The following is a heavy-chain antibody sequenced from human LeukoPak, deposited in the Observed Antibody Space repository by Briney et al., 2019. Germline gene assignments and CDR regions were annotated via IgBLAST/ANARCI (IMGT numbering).Heavy chain of an antibody. CDR2: ISAYNGNT. J-gene: IGHJ5*02. CDR1: GYTFTSYY. D-gene: IGHD2-15*01. CDR3: ARGGGYCSGGSCYPLNWFDP. Sequence: GASVKVSCKASGYTFTSYYMHWVRQAPGQGLEWMGWISAYNGNTNYAQKLQGRVTMTTDTSTSTAYMELRSLRSDDTAVYYCARGGGYCSGGSCYPLNWFDPWGQGTLVTVSS. V-gene: IGHV1-18*04.